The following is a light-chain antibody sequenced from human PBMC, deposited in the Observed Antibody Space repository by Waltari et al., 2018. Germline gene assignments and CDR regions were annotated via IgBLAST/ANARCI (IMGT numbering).Light chain of an antibody. CDR1: SGHSSNF. Sequence: QLVLTQSPSASASLGASAKLTCTPSSGHSSNFIPSLQQQPGKGPRYLMQVNSDGSHRKGDEIPDRFSGSSSGAERYLTISSLQSEDEADYYCETGGHGTWVFGGGTKLTVL. V-gene: IGLV4-69*01. CDR3: ETGGHGTWV. CDR2: VNSDGSH. J-gene: IGLJ3*02.